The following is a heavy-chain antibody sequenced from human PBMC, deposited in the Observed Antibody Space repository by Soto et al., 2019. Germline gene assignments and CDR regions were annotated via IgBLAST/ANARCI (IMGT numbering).Heavy chain of an antibody. Sequence: EVQLVESGGGLVQPGGSLRLSCADSGFTFSSYWMSWVRQAPVKGLAWVGNIKQDGSEKNYVDSVKGRFTIARDNAKNSLYLQMNSLRAEDTAVYYCAIIASTGRGWDVWGQGTTVVVSS. D-gene: IGHD6-13*01. CDR3: AIIASTGRGWDV. CDR1: GFTFSSYW. J-gene: IGHJ6*02. V-gene: IGHV3-7*01. CDR2: IKQDGSEK.